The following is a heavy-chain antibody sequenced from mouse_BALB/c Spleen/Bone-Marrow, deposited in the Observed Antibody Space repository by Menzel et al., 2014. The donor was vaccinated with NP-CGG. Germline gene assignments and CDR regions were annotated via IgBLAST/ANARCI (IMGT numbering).Heavy chain of an antibody. D-gene: IGHD1-1*01. CDR3: AKGVVSDY. CDR1: GYIFTTYN. V-gene: IGHV1S135*01. CDR2: IDPYNGDA. Sequence: VQLQQSGPELVKPGATVKASCKASGYIFTTYNMYWMKQSHGKSLEWIGYIDPYNGDATYNQKFKGKATLTVDKSSSTAYLHLNSLTSGDSAVYYCAKGVVSDYWGQGTTLTVSS. J-gene: IGHJ2*01.